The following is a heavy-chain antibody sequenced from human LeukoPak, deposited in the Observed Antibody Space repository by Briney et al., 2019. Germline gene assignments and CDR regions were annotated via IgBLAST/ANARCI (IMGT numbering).Heavy chain of an antibody. CDR2: MDTNGRTI. V-gene: IGHV3-74*01. J-gene: IGHJ4*02. Sequence: GGSLRLSCAGSGFAFSSYWLHWVRQGPGKGLVWVARMDTNGRTINYADSVKGRFTISRDNARNTLYLQMNSLTVEDAGVYYCARAGSYRFDYWGQGTLVTLSS. D-gene: IGHD3-10*01. CDR3: ARAGSYRFDY. CDR1: GFAFSSYW.